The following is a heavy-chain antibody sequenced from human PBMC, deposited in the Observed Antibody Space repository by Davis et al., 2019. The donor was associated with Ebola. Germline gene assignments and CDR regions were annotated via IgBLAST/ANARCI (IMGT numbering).Heavy chain of an antibody. CDR2: ISGSGGST. V-gene: IGHV3-23*01. Sequence: PGGSLRLSCAASGFTFSSYAMSWVRQAPGKGLEWVSAISGSGGSTYYADSVKGRFTISRDNAKNSLYLQMNSLRDEDTAVYYCAKGGMVYATDDYWGQGTLVTVSS. CDR1: GFTFSSYA. CDR3: AKGGMVYATDDY. J-gene: IGHJ4*02. D-gene: IGHD2-8*01.